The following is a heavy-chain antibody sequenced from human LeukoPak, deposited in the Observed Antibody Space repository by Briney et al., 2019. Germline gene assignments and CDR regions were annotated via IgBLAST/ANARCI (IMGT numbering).Heavy chain of an antibody. CDR1: GGSISSSNYY. D-gene: IGHD3-22*01. Sequence: PSETLSLTCTVSGGSISSSNYYWGCIRQPPGKGLEWIGSIYYSGRTYYNPSLKSRVTISVDTSKNQFSLNLSSVTAADTAVFYCARSPPEGHINCYYYVGLDYFDCWGQGTLVTVSS. J-gene: IGHJ4*02. CDR3: ARSPPEGHINCYYYVGLDYFDC. CDR2: IYYSGRT. V-gene: IGHV4-39*01.